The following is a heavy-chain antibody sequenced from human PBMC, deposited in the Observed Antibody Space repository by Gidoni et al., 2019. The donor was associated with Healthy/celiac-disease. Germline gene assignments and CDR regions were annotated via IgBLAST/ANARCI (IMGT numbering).Heavy chain of an antibody. CDR3: ARDGSMVSGHNTYYYGMDV. CDR2: IYTSGST. CDR1: GGSISSYY. V-gene: IGHV4-4*07. Sequence: QVQLQESGPGLVKPSETLSLPCPVSGGSISSYYWSWIRQPAGKGLEWIGRIYTSGSTNYNPSLKSRVTMSVDTAKNQFSLKLSSVTAADTAVYYCARDGSMVSGHNTYYYGMDVWGQGTTVTVSS. J-gene: IGHJ6*02. D-gene: IGHD1-26*01.